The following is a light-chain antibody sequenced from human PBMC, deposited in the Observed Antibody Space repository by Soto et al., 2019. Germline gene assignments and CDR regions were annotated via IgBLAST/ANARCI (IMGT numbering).Light chain of an antibody. CDR2: DAS. Sequence: DIQMTQSPSTLSASVGDRVTITCRASQSISSWLAWYQQKPGKAPTLLIYDASSLESGIPSRFSGSGSGTELTLTISSLQPDDFATSYCQQYNSYPKAFGQGTKLEIK. V-gene: IGKV1-5*01. CDR3: QQYNSYPKA. CDR1: QSISSW. J-gene: IGKJ1*01.